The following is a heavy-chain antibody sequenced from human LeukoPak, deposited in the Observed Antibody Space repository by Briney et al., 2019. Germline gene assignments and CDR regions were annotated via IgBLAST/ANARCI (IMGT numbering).Heavy chain of an antibody. D-gene: IGHD2-2*01. Sequence: SGGSLRLSCAASGFTFSSYAMSWVRQAPGKGLEWVSAISGSGGSTYYADSVKGRFTISRDNSKNTLYLQMNSLRAEDTAVYYCAKGGYCSTTSCAFDSWGQGTLVTVSS. V-gene: IGHV3-23*01. CDR2: ISGSGGST. CDR3: AKGGYCSTTSCAFDS. CDR1: GFTFSSYA. J-gene: IGHJ4*02.